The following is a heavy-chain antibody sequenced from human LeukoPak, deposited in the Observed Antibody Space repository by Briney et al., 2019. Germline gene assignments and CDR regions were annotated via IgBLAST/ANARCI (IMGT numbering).Heavy chain of an antibody. Sequence: SETLSLTCTVSGGSISGYYCSWIRQPPGKRLEWIGYIYYSGGTNYNPSLKSRVTMSVDTSKNQFSLKLTSVTAADTAVYYCAGRGYTLNYWGQGTLSPSPQ. CDR3: AGRGYTLNY. V-gene: IGHV4-59*01. D-gene: IGHD1-1*01. CDR2: IYYSGGT. CDR1: GGSISGYY. J-gene: IGHJ4*02.